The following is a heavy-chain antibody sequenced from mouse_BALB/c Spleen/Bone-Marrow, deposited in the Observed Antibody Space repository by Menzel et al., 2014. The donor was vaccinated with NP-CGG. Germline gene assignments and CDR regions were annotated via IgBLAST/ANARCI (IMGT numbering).Heavy chain of an antibody. CDR3: ARPRMITTSFDV. Sequence: EVQLQQSGGGLVKPGGSLKLSCAASGFTFSTYAMSWVRQTPEKRLEWVATINSGGTYIYYADSVKGRFTISRDNAKNTLYLQMSSLRSEDTAMFYCARPRMITTSFDVWGAGTTVTASS. CDR1: GFTFSTYA. J-gene: IGHJ1*01. D-gene: IGHD2-4*01. CDR2: INSGGTYI. V-gene: IGHV5-9-3*01.